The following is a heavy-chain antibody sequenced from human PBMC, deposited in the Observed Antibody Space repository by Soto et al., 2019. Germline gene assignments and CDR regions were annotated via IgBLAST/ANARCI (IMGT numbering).Heavy chain of an antibody. CDR1: GYPVTAYY. V-gene: IGHV1-2*02. J-gene: IGHJ3*02. Sequence: QLHLVQSGAVVKKPGASVTVSCSASGYPVTAYYMHWVRQAPGRGLEWMGGINPATGAAMYTQTFRGRVTVAKDTSTSTVFMELSGLTSEDTAVFYCARGGGVGVAGSAAFDMWGQGTLVTVSS. CDR3: ARGGGVGVAGSAAFDM. CDR2: INPATGAA. D-gene: IGHD3-3*01.